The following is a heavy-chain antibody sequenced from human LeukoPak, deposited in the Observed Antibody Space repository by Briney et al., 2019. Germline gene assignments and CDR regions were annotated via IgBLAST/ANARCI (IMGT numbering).Heavy chain of an antibody. V-gene: IGHV3-7*01. D-gene: IGHD4-23*01. CDR2: IKQDGSEK. Sequence: GGSLRLSCEASGFTFNTYSMNWARQAPGKGLEWVANIKQDGSEKYYVDSVKGRFTISRDNAKNTLYLQMNSLRAEDTAVYYCTRDHYGGNSDYWGQGTLVTVSS. CDR3: TRDHYGGNSDY. CDR1: GFTFNTYS. J-gene: IGHJ4*02.